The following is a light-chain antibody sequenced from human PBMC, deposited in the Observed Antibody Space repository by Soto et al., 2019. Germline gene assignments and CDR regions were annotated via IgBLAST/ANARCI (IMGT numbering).Light chain of an antibody. Sequence: QSVLTQPASVSGSPGQSITISCTGTSSDVGDYNYVSWYQQHPGKAPKVMIYDVSNRPSGVSNRFSGSKSGNTASLTISGLQAEDEGDYYCSSYTSSSTRVFGGGTKLTVL. CDR2: DVS. CDR1: SSDVGDYNY. V-gene: IGLV2-14*01. J-gene: IGLJ3*02. CDR3: SSYTSSSTRV.